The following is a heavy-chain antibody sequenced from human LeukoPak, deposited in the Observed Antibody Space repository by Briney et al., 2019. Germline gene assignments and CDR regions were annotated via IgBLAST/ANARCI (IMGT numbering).Heavy chain of an antibody. J-gene: IGHJ4*02. V-gene: IGHV4-59*01. CDR3: ARDGAGGWSFFDY. D-gene: IGHD2-8*02. Sequence: SETLSLTCTVSGGSISSYYWSWIRQPPGKGLEWIGYIYSSGSTNYDPSLKSRVTISVDTSKNQFSLRLTSVTAADTAVHYCARDGAGGWSFFDYWGQGTLVTVSS. CDR1: GGSISSYY. CDR2: IYSSGST.